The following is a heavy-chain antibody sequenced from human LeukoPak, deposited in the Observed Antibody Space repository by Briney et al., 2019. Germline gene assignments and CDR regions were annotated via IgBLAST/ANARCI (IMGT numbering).Heavy chain of an antibody. V-gene: IGHV3-9*03. Sequence: PGGSLRLSCAASGFTFDDYAMHWVRQAPGKGLEWVSGISWNSGSIGYADSVKGRFTISRDYAKNSLYLQMNSLRAEDMALYYCAKEAVRGVSPYYYYYMDVWGKGTTVTVSS. CDR2: ISWNSGSI. CDR3: AKEAVRGVSPYYYYYMDV. D-gene: IGHD3-10*01. J-gene: IGHJ6*03. CDR1: GFTFDDYA.